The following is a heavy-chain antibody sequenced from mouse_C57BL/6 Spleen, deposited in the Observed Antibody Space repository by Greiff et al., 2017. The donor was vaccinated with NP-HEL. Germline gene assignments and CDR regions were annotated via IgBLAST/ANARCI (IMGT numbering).Heavy chain of an antibody. J-gene: IGHJ4*01. CDR2: IHPNSGST. Sequence: QVQLQQPGAELVKPGASVKLSCKASGYTFTSYWMHWVKQRPGQGLEWIGMIHPNSGSTNYNEKFKSKATLTVDKSSSTAYMQLSSLTSEDSAVYYCANTMVTTLYYYAMDYWGQGTSVTVSS. D-gene: IGHD2-1*01. CDR1: GYTFTSYW. V-gene: IGHV1-64*01. CDR3: ANTMVTTLYYYAMDY.